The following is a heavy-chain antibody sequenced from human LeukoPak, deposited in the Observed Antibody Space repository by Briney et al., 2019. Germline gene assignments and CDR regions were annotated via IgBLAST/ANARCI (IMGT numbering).Heavy chain of an antibody. CDR3: AIGGRDPLEY. CDR2: ISGGGGTT. D-gene: IGHD2-21*02. Sequence: GGSLRLSCAASGFTFSSYAMTWVRQAPGKGLERVSAISGGGGTTYYADSVKGRFTISRDNSKNALYLQMNSLRAGDTAVYYCAIGGRDPLEYWGQGTLVTVSS. J-gene: IGHJ4*02. CDR1: GFTFSSYA. V-gene: IGHV3-23*01.